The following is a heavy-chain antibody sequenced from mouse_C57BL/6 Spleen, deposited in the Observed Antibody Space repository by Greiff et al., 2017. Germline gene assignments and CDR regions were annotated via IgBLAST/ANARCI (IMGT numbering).Heavy chain of an antibody. CDR3: ARCVYYAMDY. V-gene: IGHV1-82*01. Sequence: QVQLKQSGPELVKPGASVKISCTASGYAFSSSWMNWVKQRPGTGLEWIGRIYPGDGDTNYNGKFKGKATLTADKSSSTAYMQLSSLTSEDAAVYFCARCVYYAMDYWGQGTSVTVSS. CDR1: GYAFSSSW. CDR2: IYPGDGDT. J-gene: IGHJ4*01.